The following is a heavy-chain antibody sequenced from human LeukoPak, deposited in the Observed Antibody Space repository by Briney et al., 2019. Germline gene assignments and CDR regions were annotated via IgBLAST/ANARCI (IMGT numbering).Heavy chain of an antibody. J-gene: IGHJ5*02. D-gene: IGHD5-24*01. CDR2: INIYNGNT. Sequence: VASVKVSCKASGYVFSNYAISWVRQAPGQGLEWMGWINIYNGNTNYAQRLQGRVTMTTDTSTSTAYMELMSLRSDDTAVYYCARDNSVRDEAWWFNPWGQGTLVTVSS. V-gene: IGHV1-18*01. CDR1: GYVFSNYA. CDR3: ARDNSVRDEAWWFNP.